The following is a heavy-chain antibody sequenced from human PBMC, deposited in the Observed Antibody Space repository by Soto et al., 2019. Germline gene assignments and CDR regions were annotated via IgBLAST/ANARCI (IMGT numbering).Heavy chain of an antibody. CDR1: GFTLSTVG. J-gene: IGHJ4*02. D-gene: IGHD4-4*01. CDR3: AKDEISVNYRCADY. V-gene: IGHV3-30*02. Sequence: PGGSLRLSCAASGFTLSTVGMHWVRQAPGKGLEWVGVTPYNENRKYYVDSVKGRFTISRDNSKNTLYLQLNSLRPEDTAVYYYAKDEISVNYRCADYSGKGSLVTVSS. CDR2: TPYNENRK.